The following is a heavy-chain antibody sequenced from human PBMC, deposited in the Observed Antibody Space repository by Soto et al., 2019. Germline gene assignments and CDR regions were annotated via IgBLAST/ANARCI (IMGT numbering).Heavy chain of an antibody. CDR1: GGTFNRYA. D-gene: IGHD3-3*01. V-gene: IGHV1-69*01. Sequence: QVQLVQSGAEVKKPGSSVKVSCKASGGTFNRYAISWVRQAPGQGLEWMGGIIPIFGIGNDAQRFQGRVTITADESTGTAYMERSSLRSEDTGVYYCARSAITLFGVVSIPPHYCSEMDVWGQGTTVTVSS. CDR2: IIPIFGIG. J-gene: IGHJ6*02. CDR3: ARSAITLFGVVSIPPHYCSEMDV.